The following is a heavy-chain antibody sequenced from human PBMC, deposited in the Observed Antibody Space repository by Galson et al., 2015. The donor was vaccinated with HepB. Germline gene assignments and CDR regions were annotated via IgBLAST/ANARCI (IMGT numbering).Heavy chain of an antibody. CDR1: GDSVSSNSAA. CDR3: ARVPVAGTSGAFDI. Sequence: CAISGDSVSSNSAAWNWIRQSPSRGLEWLGRTYYRSKWYNDYAVSVKSRITINPDTSKNQFSLQLNSVTPEDTAVYCCARVPVAGTSGAFDIWGQGTMVTVSS. D-gene: IGHD6-19*01. J-gene: IGHJ3*02. V-gene: IGHV6-1*01. CDR2: TYYRSKWYN.